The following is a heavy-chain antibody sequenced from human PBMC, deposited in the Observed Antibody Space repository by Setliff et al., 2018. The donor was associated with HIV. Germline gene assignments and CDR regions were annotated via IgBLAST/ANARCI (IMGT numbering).Heavy chain of an antibody. CDR1: GGTFSNSA. CDR3: ARDMYRWNFGSRQPGPFDI. V-gene: IGHV1-69*06. D-gene: IGHD1-7*01. J-gene: IGHJ3*02. CDR2: IIPVFGTA. Sequence: SVKVSCKASGGTFSNSAIGWVRQAPGQGLEWMGRIIPVFGTANYAQNFQGRVTINVDKSTTTVYMELSSLKSEDTAVYYCARDMYRWNFGSRQPGPFDIWGQGTMVTVS.